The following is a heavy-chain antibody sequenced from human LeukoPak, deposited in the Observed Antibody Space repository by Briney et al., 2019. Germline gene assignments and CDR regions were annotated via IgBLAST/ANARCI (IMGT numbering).Heavy chain of an antibody. J-gene: IGHJ4*02. CDR2: IIPILGIA. CDR3: AREHIVVVTADYFDY. D-gene: IGHD2-21*02. Sequence: ASVKVSCKASGGTFSSYAISWVRQAPGQGLEWMGRIIPILGIANYAQKFQGRVTITADKSTSTAYMEPSSLRSEDTAVYYCAREHIVVVTADYFDYWGQGTLVTVSS. CDR1: GGTFSSYA. V-gene: IGHV1-69*04.